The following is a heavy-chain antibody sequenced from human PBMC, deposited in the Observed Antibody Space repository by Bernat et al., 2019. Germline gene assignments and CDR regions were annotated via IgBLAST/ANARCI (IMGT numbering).Heavy chain of an antibody. CDR1: GFTFSNYW. CDR2: IDQDGSDR. Sequence: EVQLAESGGDLVQPGGSLRLSCAASGFTFSNYWMSWVRQAPGKGLEWVANIDQDGSDRFYVASVKGRFTVSRDNAKNSLYLQMNSLTAEDTAFYYWAREHRGAYSSYGFDPWGQGTLVTFVS. V-gene: IGHV3-7*03. D-gene: IGHD5-18*01. J-gene: IGHJ5*02. CDR3: AREHRGAYSSYGFDP.